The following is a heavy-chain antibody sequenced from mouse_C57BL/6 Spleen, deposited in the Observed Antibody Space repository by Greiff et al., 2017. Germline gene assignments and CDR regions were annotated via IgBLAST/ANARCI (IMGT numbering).Heavy chain of an antibody. CDR1: GYTLTSSW. V-gene: IGHV1-64*01. J-gene: IGHJ2*01. CDR2: IHPNSGSA. Sequence: QVQLQQPGAELVKPGASVKLSCKASGYTLTSSWMHWVKQRPGQGLEWIGMIHPNSGSANYNEQFKSKATLTVDKSSSTAYMQLSSLASEDSAVYYCARHDYDSLDYWGQGTTLTVSS. CDR3: ARHDYDSLDY. D-gene: IGHD2-4*01.